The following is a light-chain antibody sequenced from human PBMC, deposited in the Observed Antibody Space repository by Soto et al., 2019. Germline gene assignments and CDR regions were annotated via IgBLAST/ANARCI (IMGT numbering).Light chain of an antibody. CDR3: QQCNSFWS. CDR2: DVS. J-gene: IGKJ1*01. CDR1: QTISSW. Sequence: DIQMTQSPSTLSGSVGDRVTITCRASQTISSWLAWYQQKPGKAPKLLIYDVSSLESGVPSRFSGSGSGTEFTLTISSLQPDDSATYYCQQCNSFWSFGQGTKVDIK. V-gene: IGKV1-5*01.